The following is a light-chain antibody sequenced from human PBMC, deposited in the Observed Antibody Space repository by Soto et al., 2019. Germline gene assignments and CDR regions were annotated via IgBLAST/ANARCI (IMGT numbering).Light chain of an antibody. CDR3: QQQNDWPPWT. CDR2: GAS. J-gene: IGKJ1*01. Sequence: EIVMTQSPATLSVSPGERATLSCRASQSVSSNLAWYQQKPGQAHTLLMYGASTRATGIPDRFSGSGSGTEFTLTISSLQSEDFAVYYCQQQNDWPPWTFSQGTKVEIK. V-gene: IGKV3-15*01. CDR1: QSVSSN.